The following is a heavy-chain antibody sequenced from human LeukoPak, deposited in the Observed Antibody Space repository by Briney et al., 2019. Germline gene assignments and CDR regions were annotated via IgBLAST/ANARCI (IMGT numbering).Heavy chain of an antibody. J-gene: IGHJ4*02. CDR2: IIPIFGTA. D-gene: IGHD1-26*01. CDR3: ARLPGELMGARGADY. Sequence: ASVKVSCKASGGTFSSYAISWVRQAPGQGLEWMGGIIPIFGTANYAQKFQGRVTITADKSTSTAYMELSSLRSEDTAVYYCARLPGELMGARGADYWGQGTLVTVSS. V-gene: IGHV1-69*06. CDR1: GGTFSSYA.